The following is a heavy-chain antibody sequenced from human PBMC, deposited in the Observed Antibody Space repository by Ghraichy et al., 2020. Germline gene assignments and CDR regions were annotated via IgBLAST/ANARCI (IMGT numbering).Heavy chain of an antibody. CDR2: IYYSGST. CDR3: ARGSPGGGVVIASEYYFDY. D-gene: IGHD2-21*01. V-gene: IGHV4-59*01. Sequence: SETLSLTCTVSGGSISSYYWSWIRQPPGKGLEWIGYIYYSGSTNYNPSLKSRVTISVDTSKNQFSLKLSSVTAADTAVYYCARGSPGGGVVIASEYYFDYWGQGTLVTVSS. CDR1: GGSISSYY. J-gene: IGHJ4*02.